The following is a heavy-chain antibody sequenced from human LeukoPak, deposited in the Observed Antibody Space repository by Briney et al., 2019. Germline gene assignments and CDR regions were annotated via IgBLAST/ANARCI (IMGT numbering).Heavy chain of an antibody. J-gene: IGHJ5*02. CDR2: IYYSGST. CDR3: ARDYYCSGGSCYFNWFDP. D-gene: IGHD2-15*01. V-gene: IGHV4-59*12. CDR1: GGSISRSY. Sequence: SETLSLTCTVSGGSISRSYWSWIRQPPGKGLEWIGYIYYSGSTNYNPSLKSRVTISVDTSKNQFSLKLSSVTAADTAVYYCARDYYCSGGSCYFNWFDPWGQGTLVTVSS.